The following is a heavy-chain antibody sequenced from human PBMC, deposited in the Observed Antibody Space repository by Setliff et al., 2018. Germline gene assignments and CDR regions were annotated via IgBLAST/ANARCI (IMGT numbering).Heavy chain of an antibody. V-gene: IGHV3-48*03. CDR1: RFTFSSYE. D-gene: IGHD3-22*01. J-gene: IGHJ4*02. Sequence: GGSLRLSCAASRFTFSSYEMNWVRQAPGKGLEXLSYIXXXXXXXXXXXXXXXXXTXXXXXAKNSLYLQMNSLRAEDTAVYYCAREKLYHYDSSDSWFDYWGQGTLVTAPQ. CDR3: AREKLYHYDSSDSWFDY. CDR2: IXXXXXXX.